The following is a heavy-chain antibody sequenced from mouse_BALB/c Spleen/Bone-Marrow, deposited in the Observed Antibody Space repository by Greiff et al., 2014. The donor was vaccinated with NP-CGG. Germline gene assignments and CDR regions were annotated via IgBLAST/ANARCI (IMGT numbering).Heavy chain of an antibody. J-gene: IGHJ4*01. CDR1: GFTFSSYD. Sequence: EVKVEESGGDLVKPGGSLKLSCAASGFTFSSYDMSWVRQTPDKRLEWVATINNGSSYTFYPDSVKGRFTISRDNAKNTLYLQMSSLKSEDTAMYYCARRRDGPYAMDYWGQGTSVTVSS. D-gene: IGHD2-3*01. CDR3: ARRRDGPYAMDY. CDR2: INNGSSYT. V-gene: IGHV5-6*02.